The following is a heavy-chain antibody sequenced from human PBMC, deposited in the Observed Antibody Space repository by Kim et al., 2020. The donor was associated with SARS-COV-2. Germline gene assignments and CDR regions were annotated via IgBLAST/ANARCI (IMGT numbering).Heavy chain of an antibody. J-gene: IGHJ4*02. CDR3: ARCPYDSSGFGPLIDY. D-gene: IGHD3-22*01. V-gene: IGHV4-31*03. Sequence: SETLSLTCTVSGGSISSGGYYWSWIRQHPGKGLEWIGYIHYSGSTYYNPSLKSRVTISVDTSKNQFSLKLSSVTAADTAVYYCARCPYDSSGFGPLIDYWGQGTLVTVSS. CDR2: IHYSGST. CDR1: GGSISSGGYY.